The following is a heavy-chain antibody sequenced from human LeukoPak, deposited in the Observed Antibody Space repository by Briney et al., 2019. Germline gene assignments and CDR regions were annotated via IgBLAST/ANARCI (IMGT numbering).Heavy chain of an antibody. D-gene: IGHD5-18*01. CDR2: IKQDGSEK. CDR1: GFTFSSYW. J-gene: IGHJ3*02. Sequence: PGGSLRLSCAASGFTFSSYWMSWVRQAPGKGLDWVANIKQDGSEKYYVDSVKGRFTISRDNAKNSLYLQMNSLRAEDTAVYYCAREGGQLWYDAFDIWGQGTMVTVSS. V-gene: IGHV3-7*01. CDR3: AREGGQLWYDAFDI.